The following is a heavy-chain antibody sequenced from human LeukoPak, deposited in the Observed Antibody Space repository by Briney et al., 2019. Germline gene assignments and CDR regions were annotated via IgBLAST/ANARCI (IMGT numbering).Heavy chain of an antibody. CDR1: GFTFDDYA. J-gene: IGHJ4*02. CDR2: ISWNSGSI. D-gene: IGHD6-13*01. Sequence: PGGSLRLSCAASGFTFDDYAMHWVRQAPGKGLEWVSGISWNSGSIGYADSVKGRFTISRDNAKNSLYLQMNSLRAEDTGVYYCARDVYRGSSWYAFDYWGQGTLVTVSS. CDR3: ARDVYRGSSWYAFDY. V-gene: IGHV3-9*01.